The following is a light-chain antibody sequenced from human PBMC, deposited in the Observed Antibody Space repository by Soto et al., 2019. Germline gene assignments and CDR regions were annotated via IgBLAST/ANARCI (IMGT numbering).Light chain of an antibody. CDR1: SSDVGGYNY. CDR2: DVS. Sequence: QSALTQPRSVSGSPGQSVTISCTGTSSDVGGYNYVSWYQQHPGKAPKVMIHDVSERPSGVPDRFSGSKSGNTASLTISGLQAEDEADYYCCSYAGSPRYVFGTGTQLTVL. CDR3: CSYAGSPRYV. J-gene: IGLJ1*01. V-gene: IGLV2-11*01.